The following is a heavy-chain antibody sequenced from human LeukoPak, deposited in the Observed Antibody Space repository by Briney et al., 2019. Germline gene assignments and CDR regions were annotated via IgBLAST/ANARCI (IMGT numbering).Heavy chain of an antibody. D-gene: IGHD3-10*01. Sequence: SETLSLTCTVSGDSISTYYWNWIRQPPGKGLEWIGHIHYSGSTNYNPPLNSRVTISVDTSKSQFSLKLNSVTAADTAVYYCARRVSGSGFGESNWFDPWGQGTLVTVSS. CDR1: GDSISTYY. V-gene: IGHV4-59*08. J-gene: IGHJ5*02. CDR2: IHYSGST. CDR3: ARRVSGSGFGESNWFDP.